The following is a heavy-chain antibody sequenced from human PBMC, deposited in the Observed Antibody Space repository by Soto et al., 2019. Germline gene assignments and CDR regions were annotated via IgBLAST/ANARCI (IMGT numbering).Heavy chain of an antibody. Sequence: SETRSLTCTVSGGSISRGGYYWSWIRQHPGKGLEWIGYIYYSGSTYYNPSLKSRVTISVDTSKNQFSLKLSSVTAADTAVYYCARDGNYYDSSGYNPFDYWGQGTLVTVSS. D-gene: IGHD3-22*01. CDR3: ARDGNYYDSSGYNPFDY. V-gene: IGHV4-31*03. J-gene: IGHJ4*02. CDR2: IYYSGST. CDR1: GGSISRGGYY.